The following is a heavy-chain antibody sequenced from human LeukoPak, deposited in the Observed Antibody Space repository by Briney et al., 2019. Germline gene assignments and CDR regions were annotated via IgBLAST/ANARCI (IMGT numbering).Heavy chain of an antibody. Sequence: KASETLSLTCTVSGGSISSYYWSWIRQPPGKGLEWIGFIFYSGTTNYNPSLKSRDTISVDTSKNQFSLKLSSVTAADTAVYYCARGGWNKFDYWGQGTLVTVSS. D-gene: IGHD3-22*01. J-gene: IGHJ4*02. CDR3: ARGGWNKFDY. CDR1: GGSISSYY. CDR2: IFYSGTT. V-gene: IGHV4-59*01.